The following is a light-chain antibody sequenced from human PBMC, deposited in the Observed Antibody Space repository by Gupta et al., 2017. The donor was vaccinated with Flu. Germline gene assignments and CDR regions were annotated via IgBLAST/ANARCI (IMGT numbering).Light chain of an antibody. J-gene: IGKJ1*01. CDR2: KAS. CDR1: QTIDSC. Sequence: GDSVTIPCLASQTIDSCLAWYQKKPGRAPKSLIYKASSIETGVPSRFSGSGSGTEFSLTISSRQPDDFATYYCQQYRSCPRTFGQGTKVEIK. V-gene: IGKV1-5*03. CDR3: QQYRSCPRT.